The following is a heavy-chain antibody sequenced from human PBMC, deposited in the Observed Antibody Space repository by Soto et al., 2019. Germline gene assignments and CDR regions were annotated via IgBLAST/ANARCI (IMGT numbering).Heavy chain of an antibody. V-gene: IGHV4-61*08. CDR2: MYSGST. J-gene: IGHJ6*02. Sequence: SETLSLTCTVSGGSVSSSDHYWTWIRQPPGKGLEWIGYMYSGSTYYNPSLKSRVTFSLDTSENQFSLKLSSVTAADTAVYYCARDRVSYSGDYPYYYGMDVWGQGTTVTVSS. CDR3: ARDRVSYSGDYPYYYGMDV. CDR1: GGSVSSSDHY. D-gene: IGHD4-17*01.